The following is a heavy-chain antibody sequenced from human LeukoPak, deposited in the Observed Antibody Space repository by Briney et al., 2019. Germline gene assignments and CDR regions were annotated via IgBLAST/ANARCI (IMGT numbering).Heavy chain of an antibody. Sequence: PGGSLRLPCAASGFTFSSYAMHWVRQAPGKGLEYVSANANSVKGRFTISRDNSKNTLYLQMGSLRAEDMAVYYCASPGAYYWGQGTLVTVSS. CDR1: GFTFSSYA. V-gene: IGHV3-64*01. J-gene: IGHJ4*02. CDR3: ASPGAYY.